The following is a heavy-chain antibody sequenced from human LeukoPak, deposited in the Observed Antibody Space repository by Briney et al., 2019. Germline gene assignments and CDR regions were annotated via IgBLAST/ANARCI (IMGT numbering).Heavy chain of an antibody. CDR1: EFTFSSYE. Sequence: PGGSLRLSCAASEFTFSSYEMNWLRQAPGKGLEWVSYISSSGSTIYYADSVKGRFTISRDNAKNSLYLQMNSLRAEDTAVYYCARDKDTIFGPGPSGAFDIWGQATMVTVSS. J-gene: IGHJ3*02. CDR3: ARDKDTIFGPGPSGAFDI. D-gene: IGHD3-3*01. V-gene: IGHV3-48*03. CDR2: ISSSGSTI.